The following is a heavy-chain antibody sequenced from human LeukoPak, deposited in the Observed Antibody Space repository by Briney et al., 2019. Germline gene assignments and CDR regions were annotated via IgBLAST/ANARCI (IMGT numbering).Heavy chain of an antibody. D-gene: IGHD6-19*01. Sequence: ALVKVSCKVSGYTLTELSMHWVRQAPGKGLEWMGGFDPEDGETIYALKFQGRVTMTEDTSTDTAYMELNSLRSEDTAVYYCATDSGPPAVAGTYYYYYGMDVWGQGTTVTVSS. V-gene: IGHV1-24*01. CDR2: FDPEDGET. CDR3: ATDSGPPAVAGTYYYYYGMDV. CDR1: GYTLTELS. J-gene: IGHJ6*02.